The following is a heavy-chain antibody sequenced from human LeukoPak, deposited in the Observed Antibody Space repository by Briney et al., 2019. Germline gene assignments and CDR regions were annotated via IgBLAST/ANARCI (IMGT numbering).Heavy chain of an antibody. V-gene: IGHV3-7*01. D-gene: IGHD3-16*02. CDR2: IKQDGSEK. J-gene: IGHJ4*02. CDR3: ARDEGSYHPDYFDY. Sequence: GGSLRLSCAASGFTFSSYSMNWVRQAPGKGLEWVANIKQDGSEKYYVDSVRGRFTISRDNARNSLYLQMNSLRAEDTAVYYCARDEGSYHPDYFDYWGQGTLVTVSS. CDR1: GFTFSSYS.